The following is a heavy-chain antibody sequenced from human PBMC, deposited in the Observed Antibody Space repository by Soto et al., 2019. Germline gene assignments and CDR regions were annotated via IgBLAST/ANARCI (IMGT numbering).Heavy chain of an antibody. CDR3: ARPYPTYDCDSSGYYPHFDY. CDR1: GASITSRTYY. Sequence: SETLSLTCSVSGASITSRTYYWGWIRQPPGKGLEWIGTIYYGGSTYYNPSLKSRVTMSVDTSKNQFSLKLSSVTAADTAVYSCARPYPTYDCDSSGYYPHFDYWGQGTLVTVSS. V-gene: IGHV4-39*01. CDR2: IYYGGST. D-gene: IGHD3-22*01. J-gene: IGHJ4*02.